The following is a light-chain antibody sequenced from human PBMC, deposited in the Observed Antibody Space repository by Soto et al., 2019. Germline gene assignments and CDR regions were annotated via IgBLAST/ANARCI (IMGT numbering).Light chain of an antibody. CDR1: QSVSSSY. Sequence: EIVLTQSPGTLSLSPGERATLSCRASQSVSSSYLAWYQQKPGQAPRLVIYGASSRATGIPDRFSGSGSGTDFTLNISRLEPEDFAVYYCQQYGSSPYTFGQGTKLEI. J-gene: IGKJ2*01. V-gene: IGKV3-20*01. CDR2: GAS. CDR3: QQYGSSPYT.